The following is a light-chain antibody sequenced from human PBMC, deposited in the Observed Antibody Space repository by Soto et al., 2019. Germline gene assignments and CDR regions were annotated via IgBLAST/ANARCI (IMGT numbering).Light chain of an antibody. CDR3: QHYGRSPIT. Sequence: EIVLTQSPGILSLSPGERATLSCRASQSVNSRLAWYQHKPGQAPRLLISGASSRATGIPDRFSGSGSATDFTLTISRLEPEDFALYYCQHYGRSPITFGQGTRLEIK. CDR1: QSVNSR. J-gene: IGKJ5*01. CDR2: GAS. V-gene: IGKV3-20*01.